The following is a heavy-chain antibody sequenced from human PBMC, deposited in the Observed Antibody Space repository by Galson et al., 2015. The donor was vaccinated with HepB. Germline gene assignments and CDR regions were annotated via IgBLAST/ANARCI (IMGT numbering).Heavy chain of an antibody. V-gene: IGHV4-4*02. CDR1: GGSISTSSW. CDR2: IFHSGTT. J-gene: IGHJ6*02. CDR3: ARFIRFLEWSGGRDFYYGMDV. D-gene: IGHD3-3*01. Sequence: SETLSLTCAVSGGSISTSSWWTWVRQSPGEGLEWIGEIFHSGTTNYNPSLKSRGHISVDKSKNQFSLKLRSVTAADTAVYYCARFIRFLEWSGGRDFYYGMDVWGQGTTVTVSS.